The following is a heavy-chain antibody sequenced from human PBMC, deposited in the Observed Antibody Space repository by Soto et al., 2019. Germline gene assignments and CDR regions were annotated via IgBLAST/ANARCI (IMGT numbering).Heavy chain of an antibody. D-gene: IGHD2-15*01. J-gene: IGHJ4*02. Sequence: WGSLRLSCVASGFPFSNYLMHWVRQAPGKGLEWVSRISSDGSSTTYADSVKGRFTISRDNAENSLHLQMNSLRAEDTAVYYCARVRYCSDNSCYSWFDYWGQGTLVTVSS. CDR1: GFPFSNYL. CDR2: ISSDGSST. CDR3: ARVRYCSDNSCYSWFDY. V-gene: IGHV3-74*01.